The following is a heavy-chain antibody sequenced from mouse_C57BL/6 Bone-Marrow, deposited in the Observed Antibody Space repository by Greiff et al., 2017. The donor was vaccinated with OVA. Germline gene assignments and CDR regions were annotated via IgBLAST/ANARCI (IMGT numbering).Heavy chain of an antibody. J-gene: IGHJ3*01. CDR1: GFTFSSYG. CDR2: ISSGGSYT. CDR3: ARPDYYGSLAWFAY. V-gene: IGHV5-6*01. Sequence: EVKLVESGGDLVKPGGSLKLSCAASGFTFSSYGMSWVRQTPDKRLEWVATISSGGSYTDYPDSVKGRFTISRDNAKNTLYLQMSSLKSEDTAMYYCARPDYYGSLAWFAYWGQGTLVTVSA. D-gene: IGHD1-1*01.